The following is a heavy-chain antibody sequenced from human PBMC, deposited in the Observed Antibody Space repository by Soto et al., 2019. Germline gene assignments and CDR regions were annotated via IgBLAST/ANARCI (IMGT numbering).Heavy chain of an antibody. Sequence: SGFTFSRYAMSWTRQAPGEGLEWVSAISGSGGSTYYADSVKGRFTVSRDNSKNTLYLQMNSLRAEDTAVYYCAKAPMIVVVTSFDYWGQGTLVNVTS. J-gene: IGHJ4*02. CDR1: GFTFSRYA. V-gene: IGHV3-23*01. CDR2: ISGSGGST. CDR3: AKAPMIVVVTSFDY. D-gene: IGHD3-22*01.